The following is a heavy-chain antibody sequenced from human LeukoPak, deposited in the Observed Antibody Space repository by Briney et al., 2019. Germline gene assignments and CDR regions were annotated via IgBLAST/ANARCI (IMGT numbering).Heavy chain of an antibody. J-gene: IGHJ3*02. Sequence: PSETLSLTCTVSGGSISSYYWSWIRQPPGKGLEWIGYVHYSGTTNYNPSLKSRVTISTGTSNNQFSLRLNSVTAADTAVYYCARPAVLIPWGPDAFNIWGQGTLVTVSS. CDR3: ARPAVLIPWGPDAFNI. V-gene: IGHV4-59*01. D-gene: IGHD3-16*01. CDR1: GGSISSYY. CDR2: VHYSGTT.